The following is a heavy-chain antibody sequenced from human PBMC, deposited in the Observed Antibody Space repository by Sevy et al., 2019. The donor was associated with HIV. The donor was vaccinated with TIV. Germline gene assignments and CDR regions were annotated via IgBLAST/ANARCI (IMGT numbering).Heavy chain of an antibody. CDR1: GFTFSNYA. CDR3: ARGGYYYDNAAYYALDS. D-gene: IGHD3-22*01. V-gene: IGHV3-33*01. CDR2: IWSDGAYQ. J-gene: IGHJ4*02. Sequence: GGSLRLSCAATGFTFSNYAMHWVRQAPGKGMEWVAIIWSDGAYQYHGDSVKGRFTISRDNSKNTLYLQMNIVRVEDTAVYYCARGGYYYDNAAYYALDSWGQVTLVTVSS.